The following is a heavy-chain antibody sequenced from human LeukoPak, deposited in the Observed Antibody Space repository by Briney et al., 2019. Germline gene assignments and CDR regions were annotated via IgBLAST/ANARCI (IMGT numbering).Heavy chain of an antibody. J-gene: IGHJ4*02. Sequence: GASVKVSCKASGYTFTSYGISWARQAPGQGLEWMGWISAYNGNTNYAQKLQGRVTMTTDTSTSTAYMELRSLRSDDTAVYYCARDLWGLGYCSSTSCYPDYWGQGTLVTVSS. CDR3: ARDLWGLGYCSSTSCYPDY. CDR2: ISAYNGNT. V-gene: IGHV1-18*01. CDR1: GYTFTSYG. D-gene: IGHD2-2*01.